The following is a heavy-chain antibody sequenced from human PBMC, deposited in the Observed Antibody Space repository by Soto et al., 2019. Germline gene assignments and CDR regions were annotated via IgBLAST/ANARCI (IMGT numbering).Heavy chain of an antibody. Sequence: SETLSLTCTVSGGSISSGGYYWSWIRQHPGKGLEWIGYIYYSGSTYYNPSLKSRVTISVDTSKNQFSLKLSSVTAADTAVYYCARRSHLGALSFNDYWGQGTLVTVSS. CDR2: IYYSGST. D-gene: IGHD3-16*02. CDR3: ARRSHLGALSFNDY. J-gene: IGHJ4*02. CDR1: GGSISSGGYY. V-gene: IGHV4-31*03.